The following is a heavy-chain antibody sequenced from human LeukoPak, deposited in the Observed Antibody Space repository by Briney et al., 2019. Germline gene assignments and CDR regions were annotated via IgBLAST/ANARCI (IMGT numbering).Heavy chain of an antibody. CDR1: GFSFSDYW. CDR3: ARECLQNYYESSGYEY. Sequence: GGSLRLSCAVSGFSFSDYWMTWVRQAPGKGLEWVANINHDGSGKYYVDSVKGRFTISRVNDKNSLFLQMSSLRAEDTAVYYCARECLQNYYESSGYEYWSQGTLVTVSS. D-gene: IGHD3-22*01. J-gene: IGHJ4*02. V-gene: IGHV3-7*01. CDR2: INHDGSGK.